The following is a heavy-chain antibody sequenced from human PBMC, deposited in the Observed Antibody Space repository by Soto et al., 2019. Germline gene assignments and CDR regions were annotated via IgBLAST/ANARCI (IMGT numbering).Heavy chain of an antibody. CDR1: GYTFTGYY. CDR2: INPNSGGT. CDR3: ARGGTIFGVVISDWFDP. Sequence: GASVKVSCKASGYTFTGYYMHWVRQAPGQGLEWMGWINPNSGGTNYAQKFQGRVTMTRDTSISTAYMELSRLRSDDTAVHYCARGGTIFGVVISDWFDPWGQGTLVTVSS. D-gene: IGHD3-3*01. V-gene: IGHV1-2*02. J-gene: IGHJ5*02.